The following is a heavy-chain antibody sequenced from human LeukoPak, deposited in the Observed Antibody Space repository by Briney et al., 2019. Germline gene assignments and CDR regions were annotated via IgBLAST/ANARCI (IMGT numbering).Heavy chain of an antibody. V-gene: IGHV4-39*07. CDR2: MYHSGST. CDR1: GASISTPDQY. Sequence: SETLSLTCIVSGASISTPDQYWDWIRQPPGKGLEWIGSMYHSGSTYCNPSLKSRVTLSVDTAKNQFSLKLRSVTAADTAVYYCARGRERWVEYYFDYWGQGTLVTVSS. CDR3: ARGRERWVEYYFDY. J-gene: IGHJ4*02. D-gene: IGHD5-24*01.